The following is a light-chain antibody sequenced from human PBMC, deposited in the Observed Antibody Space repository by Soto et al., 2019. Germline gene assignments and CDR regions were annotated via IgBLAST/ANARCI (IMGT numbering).Light chain of an antibody. V-gene: IGKV3-15*01. CDR3: QQYNNWTRT. CDR2: SAS. J-gene: IGKJ1*01. CDR1: QSVSSSY. Sequence: EIVMTQSPATLSVSPWERATLSCTASQSVSSSYLDWYQQKPGQAPRLLIYSASTRATGIPARLSGSGYGTEFTITINSMKSEDFEVYYCQQYNNWTRTFGQGTKVDIK.